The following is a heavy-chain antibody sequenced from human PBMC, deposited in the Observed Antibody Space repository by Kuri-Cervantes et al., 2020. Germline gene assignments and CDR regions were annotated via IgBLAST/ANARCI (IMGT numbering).Heavy chain of an antibody. J-gene: IGHJ5*02. D-gene: IGHD6-19*01. CDR2: ISSSSSYI. Sequence: GGSLRLSCAASGFTFSSYSMNWVRQAPGKGLEWVSSISSSSSYIYYADSVKGRFTISRDNAKNSLYLQMNSLRAEDTALYHCARGPPHREAVAGTGPFDPWGQGTLVTVSS. CDR3: ARGPPHREAVAGTGPFDP. CDR1: GFTFSSYS. V-gene: IGHV3-21*04.